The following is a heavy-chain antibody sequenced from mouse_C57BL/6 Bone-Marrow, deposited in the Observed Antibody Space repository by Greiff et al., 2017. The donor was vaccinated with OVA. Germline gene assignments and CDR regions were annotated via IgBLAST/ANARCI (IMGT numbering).Heavy chain of an antibody. CDR2: IYPRSGNT. Sequence: QVQLEQSGAELVRPGASVKLSCKASGYTFTSYGISWVKQRTGQGLEWIGEIYPRSGNTYYNEKFKGKATLTADKSSSTAYMELRSLTSEDYAVFFCARYDTTVVDYWGQGTTLTVSS. D-gene: IGHD1-1*01. V-gene: IGHV1-81*01. J-gene: IGHJ2*01. CDR3: ARYDTTVVDY. CDR1: GYTFTSYG.